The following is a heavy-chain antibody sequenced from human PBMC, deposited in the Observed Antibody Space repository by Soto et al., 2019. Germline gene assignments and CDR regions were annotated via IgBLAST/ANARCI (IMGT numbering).Heavy chain of an antibody. CDR1: GGSISSSSYY. J-gene: IGHJ4*02. V-gene: IGHV4-39*07. D-gene: IGHD6-13*01. Sequence: SETLSLTCTVSGGSISSSSYYWGWIRQPPGKGLEWIGSIYYSGSTYYNPSLKSRVTISVDTSKNQFSLKLSSVTAADTAVYYCARDDRSSSWYWVYWGQGTLVTVSS. CDR3: ARDDRSSSWYWVY. CDR2: IYYSGST.